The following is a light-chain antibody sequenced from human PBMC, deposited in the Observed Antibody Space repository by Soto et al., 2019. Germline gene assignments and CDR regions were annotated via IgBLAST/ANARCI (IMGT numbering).Light chain of an antibody. CDR2: GAS. Sequence: EIVMTQSQATLSVSPGERATLSCRASQSVSSNLAWYQQKPGQAPRLLIYGASTRATGIPARFSGSGSGTEFNLTISSLQSEDFAVYYCQQYNNWPPLTFGGGTKVEIK. J-gene: IGKJ4*01. CDR3: QQYNNWPPLT. V-gene: IGKV3-15*01. CDR1: QSVSSN.